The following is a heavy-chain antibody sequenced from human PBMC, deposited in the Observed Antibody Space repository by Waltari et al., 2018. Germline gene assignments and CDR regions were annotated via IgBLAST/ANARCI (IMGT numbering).Heavy chain of an antibody. Sequence: EVQLVESGGGLVQPGGSLRLSCAASGFTFSSYWMSWVRQAPGKGREWVANIKQDGSEKYYVDAVKGRFTISRDNAKNSLYLQMNSLRAEDTAVYYCARPVVPAAIAGMDVWGQGTTVTVSS. J-gene: IGHJ6*02. V-gene: IGHV3-7*01. D-gene: IGHD2-2*01. CDR1: GFTFSSYW. CDR3: ARPVVPAAIAGMDV. CDR2: IKQDGSEK.